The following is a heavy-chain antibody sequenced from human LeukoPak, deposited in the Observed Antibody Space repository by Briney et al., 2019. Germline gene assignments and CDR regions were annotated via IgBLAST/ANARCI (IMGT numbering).Heavy chain of an antibody. J-gene: IGHJ4*02. D-gene: IGHD3-9*01. CDR1: GGTFSSYA. V-gene: IGHV1-69*04. CDR2: IIPILGIA. CDR3: ARARPETGCIDY. Sequence: SGKVSCKVSGGTFSSYAISWVRQAPGQGLEWWGGIIPILGIANYAQKFQGRVTITADKSTSTDYMELSSLKSEDTAVSYCARARPETGCIDYWGQGTLVTVSS.